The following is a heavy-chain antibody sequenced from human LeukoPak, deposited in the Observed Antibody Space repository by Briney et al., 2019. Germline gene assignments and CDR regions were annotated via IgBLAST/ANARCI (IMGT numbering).Heavy chain of an antibody. V-gene: IGHV4-30-4*07. CDR2: IHDSGST. CDR1: GDSISSGGYS. Sequence: SETLSLTCAVSGDSISSGGYSWTWIRQTPGKGLEWIAYIHDSGSTYYNPSLKSRLSISIDTSKNQFYLKLNSVTAADTAVYYCARVVAAAGNNWFDPWGQGTLVTVSS. CDR3: ARVVAAAGNNWFDP. J-gene: IGHJ5*02. D-gene: IGHD6-13*01.